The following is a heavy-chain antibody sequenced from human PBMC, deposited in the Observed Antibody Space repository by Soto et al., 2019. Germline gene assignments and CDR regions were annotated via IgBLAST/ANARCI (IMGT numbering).Heavy chain of an antibody. D-gene: IGHD3-22*01. V-gene: IGHV1-18*01. CDR3: ARTNYYDSSGYPGDWSDP. CDR1: GYTFTSYG. Sequence: ASVKVSCKASGYTFTSYGISWVRQAPGQGLEWMGWISAYNGNTNYAQKLQGRVTMTTDTSTSTAYMELRSLRSDDTAVYYCARTNYYDSSGYPGDWSDPWGKGTLFTVSS. J-gene: IGHJ5*02. CDR2: ISAYNGNT.